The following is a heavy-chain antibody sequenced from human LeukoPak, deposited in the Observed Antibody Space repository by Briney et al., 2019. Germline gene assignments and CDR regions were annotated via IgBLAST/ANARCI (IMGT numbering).Heavy chain of an antibody. Sequence: GGSLRLSCAASGFTFSDYNMRWIRQAPGKGLEWVSSISRSGSTKYYADSVKGRFTISRDNAKNSLYLQMNSLRAEDTALYYCAREPILGGSNGVDYWGQGTLVTVSS. V-gene: IGHV3-11*01. CDR3: AREPILGGSNGVDY. CDR2: ISRSGSTK. J-gene: IGHJ4*02. CDR1: GFTFSDYN. D-gene: IGHD1-26*01.